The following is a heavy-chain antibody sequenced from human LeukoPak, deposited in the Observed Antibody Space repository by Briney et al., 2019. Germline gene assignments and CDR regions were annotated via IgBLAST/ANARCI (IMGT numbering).Heavy chain of an antibody. Sequence: GASVKVSCKASGYTFTGYYMHWVRQAPGQGLEWMGRINPNSGGTNYAQKFQGRVTMTRDTSISTAYMELSRLRSDDTAVYYCARDPIEYLRSGSYLFDYWGQGTLVTVSS. J-gene: IGHJ4*02. CDR1: GYTFTGYY. V-gene: IGHV1-2*06. CDR3: ARDPIEYLRSGSYLFDY. CDR2: INPNSGGT. D-gene: IGHD1-26*01.